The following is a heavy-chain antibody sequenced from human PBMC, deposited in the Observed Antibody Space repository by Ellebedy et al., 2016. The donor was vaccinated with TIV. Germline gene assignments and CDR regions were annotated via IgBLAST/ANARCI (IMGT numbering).Heavy chain of an antibody. V-gene: IGHV3-30*01. CDR2: IAYDGNDE. D-gene: IGHD3-10*01. CDR1: GFTFNRFP. Sequence: GESLKISCAASGFTFNRFPMHWVRQAPGKGLEWVAVIAYDGNDEYYADSVKGRFTISRDKSKNTLYLQMNSLRAGDTAVYYCARDDYHGSGVDYWGQGTLVTVSS. CDR3: ARDDYHGSGVDY. J-gene: IGHJ4*02.